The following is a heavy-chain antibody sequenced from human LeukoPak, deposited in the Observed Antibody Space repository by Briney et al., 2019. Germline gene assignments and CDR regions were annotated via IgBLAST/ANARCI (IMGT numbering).Heavy chain of an antibody. D-gene: IGHD5-18*01. V-gene: IGHV3-21*01. Sequence: PGGSLRLSCAASGFTFRAYTMTWVRQAPGKGLEWVSSISSSSTYISNVDSVKGRFTISRDNAKNSLYLQMNSLRAEDTAVYYCARDRVDTVVSAPNFHYGMDVWGQGTTVIVTS. J-gene: IGHJ6*02. CDR3: ARDRVDTVVSAPNFHYGMDV. CDR1: GFTFRAYT. CDR2: ISSSSTYI.